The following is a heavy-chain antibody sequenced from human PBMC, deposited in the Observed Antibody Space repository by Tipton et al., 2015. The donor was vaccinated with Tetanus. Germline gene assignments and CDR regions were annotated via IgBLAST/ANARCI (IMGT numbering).Heavy chain of an antibody. CDR3: ARDLGTSGFH. V-gene: IGHV6-1*01. D-gene: IGHD1-7*01. CDR1: GDSVSSNTMA. Sequence: GLVKPSQTLSLTCAISGDSVSSNTMAWNWIRQSPSRGLEWLGRTYYRSKWFNDYAVSLRGRITVNADTSRNQFSLQLSSVTAADTAVYYCARDLGTSGFHWGQGTLVTVSS. J-gene: IGHJ4*02. CDR2: TYYRSKWFN.